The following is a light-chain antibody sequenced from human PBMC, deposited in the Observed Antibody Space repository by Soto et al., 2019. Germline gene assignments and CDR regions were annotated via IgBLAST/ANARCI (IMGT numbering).Light chain of an antibody. CDR3: QHYNNYTWT. J-gene: IGKJ1*01. CDR2: EAS. Sequence: DIQMTXXXXTXSXSXGDRGPIXCRASQSIGSWLAWYQQKPGRAPKLLIYEASSLESGVPSRFSGSGSGTEFTLTISSLQPDDFATYYCQHYNNYTWTFGQGTKVDI. CDR1: QSIGSW. V-gene: IGKV1-5*03.